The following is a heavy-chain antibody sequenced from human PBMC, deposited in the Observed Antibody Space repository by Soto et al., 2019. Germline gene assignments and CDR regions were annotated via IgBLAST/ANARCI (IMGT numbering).Heavy chain of an antibody. D-gene: IGHD3-22*01. Sequence: QVQLVQSGPEVKMPGASVKVSCKTSGYTFSDYGLAWLRQTPGQRPEWMGWVSTYNTNTNYAQKFQGRVTMTTDTSTTTTSMELRSLRSGDTAVYYCARELNTDSSAYYSFAYWGQGTLVTVSS. V-gene: IGHV1-18*01. J-gene: IGHJ4*02. CDR1: GYTFSDYG. CDR2: VSTYNTNT. CDR3: ARELNTDSSAYYSFAY.